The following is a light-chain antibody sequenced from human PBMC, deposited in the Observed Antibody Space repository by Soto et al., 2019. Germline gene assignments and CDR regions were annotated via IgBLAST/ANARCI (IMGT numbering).Light chain of an antibody. V-gene: IGKV3-15*01. J-gene: IGKJ1*01. Sequence: TQSPATLSLYPVAIATLSCRASQYVSSFLAWYQQKAGQAPRLLIYDASTRATGIPARFSGSGSGTEFTLTISSLQSEDFAVYHCQQYHNLPPWTFGQGTKVDIK. CDR1: QYVSSF. CDR3: QQYHNLPPWT. CDR2: DAS.